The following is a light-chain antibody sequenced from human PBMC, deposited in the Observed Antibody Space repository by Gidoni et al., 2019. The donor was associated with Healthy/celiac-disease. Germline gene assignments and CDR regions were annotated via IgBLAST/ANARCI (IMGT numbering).Light chain of an antibody. J-gene: IGLJ2*01. V-gene: IGLV2-11*01. CDR3: CSYAGSYTLV. CDR1: SSDVGGYTY. Sequence: QSALTQPRSVAGSPGQAVTISCTGTSSDVGGYTYVSWYQQHPGKAPKLMIYDVSKRPSGVPDRFSGSKSGNTASLTLSGLQAEDEADYYCCSYAGSYTLVFGGGTKLTVL. CDR2: DVS.